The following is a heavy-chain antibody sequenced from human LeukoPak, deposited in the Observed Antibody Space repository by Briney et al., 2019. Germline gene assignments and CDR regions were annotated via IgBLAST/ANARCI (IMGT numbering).Heavy chain of an antibody. CDR2: NVLGSGNT. V-gene: IGHV1-58*02. D-gene: IGHD3-10*01. Sequence: SVKVSCKASVGTFSSYAISWVRQAPGQGLVWMGTNVLGSGNTNYAQKIQQRVTITRDMSTRTAYMELSSLRSEDTAVYYCAATYYGSGNVRDYWGQGTLVTVSS. J-gene: IGHJ4*02. CDR3: AATYYGSGNVRDY. CDR1: VGTFSSYA.